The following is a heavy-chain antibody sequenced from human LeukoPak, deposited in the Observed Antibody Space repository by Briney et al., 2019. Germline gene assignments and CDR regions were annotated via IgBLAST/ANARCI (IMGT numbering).Heavy chain of an antibody. CDR3: ARFRTWGDKAFDY. J-gene: IGHJ4*02. CDR1: GFTFNAFG. CDR2: IGTTSGAI. V-gene: IGHV3-48*01. D-gene: IGHD2-21*02. Sequence: GGSLRLSCAASGFTFNAFGMNWVRPAPGEGLGGVSYIGTTSGAIYYADSVKGRFTISRDSAKNSLYLQMNSLRAEDTAVYYCARFRTWGDKAFDYWGQGTLVTVSS.